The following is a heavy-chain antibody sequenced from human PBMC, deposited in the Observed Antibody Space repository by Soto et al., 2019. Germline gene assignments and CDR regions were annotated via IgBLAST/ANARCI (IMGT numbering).Heavy chain of an antibody. D-gene: IGHD6-13*01. CDR3: ASVRAAPGSYYFAY. J-gene: IGHJ4*02. V-gene: IGHV1-18*01. CDR1: GYTFTSYG. Sequence: QVQLVQSGAEVKKPGASVKVSCKASGYTFTSYGWVRQAPGQGLEWMGWISGSNGNTNYAQKLQGRVTMTTDTSTSTAYMELRSLRSDDTAVYYCASVRAAPGSYYFAYWGQGTLVTVSS. CDR2: ISGSNGNT.